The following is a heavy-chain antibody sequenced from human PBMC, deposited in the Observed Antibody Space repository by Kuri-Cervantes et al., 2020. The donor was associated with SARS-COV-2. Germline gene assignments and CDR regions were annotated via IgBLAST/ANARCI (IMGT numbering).Heavy chain of an antibody. J-gene: IGHJ4*02. D-gene: IGHD3-22*01. V-gene: IGHV3-64*01. CDR2: ISSNGGST. CDR3: ARDSWDISGYFTY. CDR1: GFTFSSYA. Sequence: GESLKISCAASGFTFSSYAMSWVRQAPGKGLEYVSAISSNGGSTYYANSVKGRFTISRDNSKNTLYLQMNSLRADDTAVYYCARDSWDISGYFTYWGQGTLVTVSS.